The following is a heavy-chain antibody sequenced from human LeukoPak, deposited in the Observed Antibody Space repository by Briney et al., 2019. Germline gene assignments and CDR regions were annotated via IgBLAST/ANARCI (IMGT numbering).Heavy chain of an antibody. D-gene: IGHD6-13*01. CDR3: ARGRISSSWKHYNYYMDV. CDR1: GGSFSGYY. V-gene: IGHV4-34*01. CDR2: INHSGST. J-gene: IGHJ6*03. Sequence: SETLSLTCAVYGGSFSGYYWSWIRQPPGKGLEWIGEINHSGSTNYNPSLKSRVTISVDTSKNQFSLKLSSVTAADTAVYYCARGRISSSWKHYNYYMDVWGKGTTVTVSS.